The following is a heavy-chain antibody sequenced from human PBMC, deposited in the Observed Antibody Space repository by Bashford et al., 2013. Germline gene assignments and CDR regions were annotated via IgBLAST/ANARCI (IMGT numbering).Heavy chain of an antibody. J-gene: IGHJ6*02. CDR2: IYYTGNT. Sequence: SETLSLTCTVSGASISTNYYYWAWLRRPPGKGLEWIGTIYYTGNTYYSPSLKSRVTISLDKSKNQFSLRLTSVTAADTAVYYCARGYWRGPSMAPDVWGQGTTVTVSS. V-gene: IGHV4-39*07. CDR3: ARGYWRGPSMAPDV. CDR1: GASISTNYYY. D-gene: IGHD6-13*01.